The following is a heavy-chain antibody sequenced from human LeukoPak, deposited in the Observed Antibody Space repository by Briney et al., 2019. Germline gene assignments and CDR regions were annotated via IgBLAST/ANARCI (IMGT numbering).Heavy chain of an antibody. J-gene: IGHJ4*02. D-gene: IGHD3-3*01. Sequence: ASVKVSCKASGYTFTGYYMHWVRQAPGQGLEWVGWVNPNSGGTNYAQKFQGRVTKTRDTSISTAYMELSRLRSDDTAVYYCARGYDFWSGYQHWGQGTLVTVSS. CDR3: ARGYDFWSGYQH. CDR1: GYTFTGYY. CDR2: VNPNSGGT. V-gene: IGHV1-2*02.